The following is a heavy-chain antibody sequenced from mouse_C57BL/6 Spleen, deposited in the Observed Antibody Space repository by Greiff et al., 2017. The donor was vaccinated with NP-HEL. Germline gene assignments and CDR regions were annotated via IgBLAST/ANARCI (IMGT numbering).Heavy chain of an antibody. CDR3: ARGDDYDWFAY. CDR1: GYTFTDYY. Sequence: VKVVESGAELVRPGASVKLSCKASGYTFTDYYINWVKQRPGQGLEWIARIYPGSGNTYYNEKFKGKATLTAEKSSSTAYMQLSSLTSEDSAVYFCARGDDYDWFAYWGQGTLVTVSA. D-gene: IGHD2-4*01. J-gene: IGHJ3*01. CDR2: IYPGSGNT. V-gene: IGHV1-76*01.